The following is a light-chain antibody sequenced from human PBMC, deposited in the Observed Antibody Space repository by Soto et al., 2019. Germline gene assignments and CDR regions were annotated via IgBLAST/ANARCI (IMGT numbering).Light chain of an antibody. CDR2: DNN. CDR1: SSNIGNNY. V-gene: IGLV1-51*01. CDR3: GTWDSSLGAVV. J-gene: IGLJ2*01. Sequence: QSVLTQPPSVSAAPGQKVTISCSGSSSNIGNNYVSWYQQLPGTAPKLLIYDNNKRPSGIPDRFSGSKSGTSATLGITGLQTGGEADYCCGTWDSSLGAVVFGGGTKLTVL.